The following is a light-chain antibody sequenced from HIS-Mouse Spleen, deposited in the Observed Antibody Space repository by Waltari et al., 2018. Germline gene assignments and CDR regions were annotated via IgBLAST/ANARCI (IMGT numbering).Light chain of an antibody. V-gene: IGLV2-8*01. CDR3: SSNAGSNNLV. CDR1: SSDVGGYNY. CDR2: EVS. J-gene: IGLJ2*01. Sequence: QSALTQPPSASGSPGQSVTISCTGTSSDVGGYNYVSWYQQHPGKAPKLMIYEVSNRPSGVPDRFSVAKSGNTASLTVSGLQAEDEADYYCSSNAGSNNLVFGGGTKLTVL.